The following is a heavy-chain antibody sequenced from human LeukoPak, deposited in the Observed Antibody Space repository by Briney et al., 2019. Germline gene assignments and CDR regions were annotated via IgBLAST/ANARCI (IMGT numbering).Heavy chain of an antibody. Sequence: GGSLRLTCAASGFTFSTYCMHWVRQAPGKGPMWVSRICPDGTVTNYADSVKARFIISRDNARNTVYLQMNSLRVEDTAVYYCVRDFRSADYWGQGTLVTVSS. CDR2: ICPDGTVT. V-gene: IGHV3-74*01. CDR1: GFTFSTYC. CDR3: VRDFRSADY. J-gene: IGHJ4*02.